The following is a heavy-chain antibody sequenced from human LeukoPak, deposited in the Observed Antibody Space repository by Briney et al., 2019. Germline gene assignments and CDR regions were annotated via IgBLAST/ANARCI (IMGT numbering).Heavy chain of an antibody. Sequence: SETLSLTCAVYGGSFSGYYWSWIRQPPGKGLEWIGEINHSGSTNYNPSLKSRVTISVDTSKNQFSLKLSSVTAADTAVYYCAKNYYDFLTVYKNDFDYWAREPRVPVSS. CDR1: GGSFSGYY. V-gene: IGHV4-34*01. CDR2: INHSGST. D-gene: IGHD3-9*01. J-gene: IGHJ4*02. CDR3: AKNYYDFLTVYKNDFDY.